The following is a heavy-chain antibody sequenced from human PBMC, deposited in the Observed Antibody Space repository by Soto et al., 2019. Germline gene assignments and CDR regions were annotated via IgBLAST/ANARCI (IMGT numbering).Heavy chain of an antibody. CDR2: IHPDDSDT. Sequence: GESLKISCAASGYSFTKYWVGWLRQMPGKGLEWMGIIHPDDSDTRYRPSFEGHITISADQSTNTAYLQWSSLKASDTAMYYCVRPNVGTRIYFEYWGQGTLVTVSS. CDR1: GYSFTKYW. D-gene: IGHD1-1*01. J-gene: IGHJ4*02. V-gene: IGHV5-51*01. CDR3: VRPNVGTRIYFEY.